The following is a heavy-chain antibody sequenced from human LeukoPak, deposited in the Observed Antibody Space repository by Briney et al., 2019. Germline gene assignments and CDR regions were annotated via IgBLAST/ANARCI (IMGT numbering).Heavy chain of an antibody. Sequence: SETLSLTCTVSGGSINSGDYYWIWIRQPPGKGLEGIGYIYYSGSTYYNPSLKSRVTISVDTSKNRFSLKLSSVTAADTAVYYCARAGVGDIVAVPAAMIDAFDIWGQGTMATVSS. D-gene: IGHD2-2*01. CDR1: GGSINSGDYY. V-gene: IGHV4-30-4*08. CDR3: ARAGVGDIVAVPAAMIDAFDI. J-gene: IGHJ3*02. CDR2: IYYSGST.